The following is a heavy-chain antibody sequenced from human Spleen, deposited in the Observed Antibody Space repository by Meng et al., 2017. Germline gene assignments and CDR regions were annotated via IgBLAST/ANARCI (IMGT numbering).Heavy chain of an antibody. D-gene: IGHD3-10*02. Sequence: GESLKISCAASGFTFSSYAMNWVRQAPGKGLEWVSAISGGGDNTHYADSVKGRFTISRDNSKNTLFLQMNSLRAEDTAIYYCAKAYVGLDLWGQGTLVTVSS. CDR3: AKAYVGLDL. CDR2: ISGGGDNT. V-gene: IGHV3-23*01. CDR1: GFTFSSYA. J-gene: IGHJ5*02.